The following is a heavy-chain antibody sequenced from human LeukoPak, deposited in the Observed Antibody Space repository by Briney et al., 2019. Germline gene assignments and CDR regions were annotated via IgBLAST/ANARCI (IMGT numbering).Heavy chain of an antibody. V-gene: IGHV4-61*02. CDR1: GGSISSGGDY. Sequence: SETLSLTCTVSGGSISSGGDYWTWIRQPAGKQLEWIGLIYTSGSTNYNPSLKSRVTISVDTSKNQFSLKLSSVTAADTAVYYCARDWYCSSTSCPGSFDIWGQGTMVTVSS. CDR2: IYTSGST. D-gene: IGHD2-2*01. J-gene: IGHJ3*02. CDR3: ARDWYCSSTSCPGSFDI.